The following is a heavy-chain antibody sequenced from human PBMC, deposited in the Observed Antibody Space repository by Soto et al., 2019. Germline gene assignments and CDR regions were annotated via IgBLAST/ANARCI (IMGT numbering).Heavy chain of an antibody. V-gene: IGHV3-66*01. J-gene: IGHJ4*02. D-gene: IGHD2-15*01. CDR3: VRSFFCSGGSCYSISSH. CDR2: IYSGGGT. Sequence: EVQLVESGGGLVQPGGSLRLSCAASGFTVSSSDMSWVRQAPGKGLEWVSVIYSGGGTYYADSVKGRFTISRDNSKNTLYIQMNSLRDEDTAVYYCVRSFFCSGGSCYSISSHWGQGTLVTVSS. CDR1: GFTVSSSD.